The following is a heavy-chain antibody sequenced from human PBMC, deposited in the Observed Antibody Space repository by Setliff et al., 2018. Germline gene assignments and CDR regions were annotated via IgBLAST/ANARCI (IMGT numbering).Heavy chain of an antibody. Sequence: GGSLRLSCEDSGFTFRSYWISWIRQAPGKGLEWVANINQDGSEKYYVDSVRGRFTISRDNAKNSLFLQMNILEVEDTAVYYCVRDWASGDDHWGRGTLVTVSS. V-gene: IGHV3-7*01. D-gene: IGHD3-10*01. J-gene: IGHJ4*02. CDR1: GFTFRSYW. CDR3: VRDWASGDDH. CDR2: INQDGSEK.